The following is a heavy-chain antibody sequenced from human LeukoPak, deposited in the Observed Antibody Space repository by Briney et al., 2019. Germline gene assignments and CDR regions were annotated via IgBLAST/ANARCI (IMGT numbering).Heavy chain of an antibody. D-gene: IGHD5-18*01. CDR3: ARDYSYGYKDAFDI. J-gene: IGHJ3*02. CDR2: IKHDGSEK. Sequence: GGSLRLSCAASGFIFTNYFMSWVRQAPGKGLEWVASIKHDGSEKYYVDSVKGRFTISRDNSKNTLYLQMNSLRAEDTAVYYCARDYSYGYKDAFDIWGQGTMVTVSS. CDR1: GFIFTNYF. V-gene: IGHV3-7*03.